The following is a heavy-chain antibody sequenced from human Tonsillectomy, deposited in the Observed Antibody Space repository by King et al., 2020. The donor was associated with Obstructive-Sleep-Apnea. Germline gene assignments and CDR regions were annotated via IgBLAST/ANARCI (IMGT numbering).Heavy chain of an antibody. CDR1: GFTFSNYW. CDR2: INSDGSST. CDR3: ARQLLGVEWLDP. V-gene: IGHV3-74*01. J-gene: IGHJ5*02. Sequence: VQLVESGGGLVQPGGSLRLSCAASGFTFSNYWMHWVRQAPGKGLVWVSRINSDGSSTSYADSVTGRFTISRDNAKKTLYLQMNSLRAEDTAVYYCARQLLGVEWLDPWGQGTLVTVSS. D-gene: IGHD1-26*01.